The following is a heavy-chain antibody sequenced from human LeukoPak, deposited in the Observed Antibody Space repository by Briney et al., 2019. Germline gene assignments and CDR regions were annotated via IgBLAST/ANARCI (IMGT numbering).Heavy chain of an antibody. Sequence: ASVKVSCKASGYTFTGYYMHWVRQAPGQGLEWMGWINSNSGGTNYAQKFQGRVTMTRDTSISTAYMELSRLRSDDTAVYYCARDHGDIVVVPADVSSSGMDVWGQGTTVTVSS. V-gene: IGHV1-2*02. D-gene: IGHD2-2*01. CDR3: ARDHGDIVVVPADVSSSGMDV. CDR1: GYTFTGYY. CDR2: INSNSGGT. J-gene: IGHJ6*02.